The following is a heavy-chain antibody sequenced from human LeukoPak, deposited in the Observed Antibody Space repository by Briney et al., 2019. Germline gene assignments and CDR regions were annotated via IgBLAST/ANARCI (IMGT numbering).Heavy chain of an antibody. CDR1: GFTVSSKY. CDR2: MYSGGST. J-gene: IGHJ4*02. V-gene: IGHV3-66*01. Sequence: GGSLRLSCAASGFTVSSKYMSWVRQAPGKGLEWVSVMYSGGSTYYADSVKGRFTISRDTSKNTLYFQMNSLRVEDTAVYYCVRGYSGGNSLDYWGQGTLVTVSS. D-gene: IGHD4-23*01. CDR3: VRGYSGGNSLDY.